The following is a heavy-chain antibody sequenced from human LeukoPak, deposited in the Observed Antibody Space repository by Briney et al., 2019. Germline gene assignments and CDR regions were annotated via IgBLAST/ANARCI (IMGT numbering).Heavy chain of an antibody. Sequence: SETLSLTCTVSGGSISSSSYSWGWIRQPPGKGLEWIGSIYYSGGTYYNPSLKSRVTISVDTSKNQFSLKLSSVTAADTAVYYCARHPDTADAFDIWGQGTMVTVSS. CDR2: IYYSGGT. J-gene: IGHJ3*02. V-gene: IGHV4-39*01. D-gene: IGHD5-18*01. CDR3: ARHPDTADAFDI. CDR1: GGSISSSSYS.